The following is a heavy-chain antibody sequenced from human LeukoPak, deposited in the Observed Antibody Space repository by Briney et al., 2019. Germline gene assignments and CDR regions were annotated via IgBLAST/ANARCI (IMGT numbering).Heavy chain of an antibody. CDR2: ISAYNGNT. CDR1: GYTFTSYG. CDR3: ARVRRLPILEYYDSSGYLDY. V-gene: IGHV1-18*01. D-gene: IGHD3-22*01. J-gene: IGHJ4*02. Sequence: ASVKVSFKASGYTFTSYGISWVRQAPGQGLEWMGWISAYNGNTNYAQKLQGRVTMTTDTSTSTAYMELRSLRSDDTAVYYCARVRRLPILEYYDSSGYLDYWGQGTLVTVSS.